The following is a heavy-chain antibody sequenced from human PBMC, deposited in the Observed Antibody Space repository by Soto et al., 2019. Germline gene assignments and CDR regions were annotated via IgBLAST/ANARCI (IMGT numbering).Heavy chain of an antibody. CDR1: GGSISSSSYY. J-gene: IGHJ6*02. CDR2: IYYSGST. D-gene: IGHD6-19*01. Sequence: TLSLTCTVSGGSISSSSYYWGWVRQPPGKGLEWIGSIYYSGSTYYNPSLKSRVTISVDTSKNQFSLKLSSVTAADTAVYYCARLQNSSGWYYYYGMDVWGQGTTVTVSS. V-gene: IGHV4-39*01. CDR3: ARLQNSSGWYYYYGMDV.